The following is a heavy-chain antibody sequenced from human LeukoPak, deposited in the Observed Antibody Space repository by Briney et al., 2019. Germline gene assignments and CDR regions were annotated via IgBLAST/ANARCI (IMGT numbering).Heavy chain of an antibody. J-gene: IGHJ4*02. D-gene: IGHD4-23*01. CDR1: GFTFSSYG. CDR2: IWSDDRNK. Sequence: GGSLRLSCAASGFTFSSYGMLWVRQAPGKGLEWVALIWSDDRNKYYADSVKGQFTISRDNSKNTLYLQMNSLRAEDTAVYYCARDYGGDAGLDSWGQGTLVTVSS. V-gene: IGHV3-33*01. CDR3: ARDYGGDAGLDS.